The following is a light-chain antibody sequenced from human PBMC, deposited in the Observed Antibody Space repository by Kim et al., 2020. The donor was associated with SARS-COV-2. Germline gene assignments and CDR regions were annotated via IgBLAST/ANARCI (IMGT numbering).Light chain of an antibody. J-gene: IGLJ1*01. Sequence: QSITISCTGTSDDIGGFDFVSWYQQHPANPPKLLLFDVNSRPSGVSHRFSGSKSGNTASLTISGLQPEDESDYYCASYTSRRALGVFGTGTKVTVL. CDR1: SDDIGGFDF. CDR3: ASYTSRRALGV. CDR2: DVN. V-gene: IGLV2-14*03.